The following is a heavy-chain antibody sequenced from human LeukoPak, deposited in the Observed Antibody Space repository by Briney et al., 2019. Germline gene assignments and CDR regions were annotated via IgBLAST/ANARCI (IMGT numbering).Heavy chain of an antibody. J-gene: IGHJ4*02. CDR3: AREVAAAGREVDY. V-gene: IGHV4-38-2*02. CDR1: GYSISSGYY. CDR2: IYHSGST. Sequence: SETLSLTCAVPGYSISSGYYWGWIRQPPGKGLEWIGSIYHSGSTHYNPSLKSRVTISVDTSKNQFSLKLSSVTAADTAVYYCAREVAAAGREVDYWGQGTLVTVSS. D-gene: IGHD6-13*01.